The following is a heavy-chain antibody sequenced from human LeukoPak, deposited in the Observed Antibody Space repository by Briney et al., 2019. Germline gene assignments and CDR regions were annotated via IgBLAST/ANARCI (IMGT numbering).Heavy chain of an antibody. CDR2: IYYSGTT. Sequence: SETLSLTCTVSGGSISPYYWSWIRQPPGKGLEWVGYIYYSGTTNYYPSLKSRVTISVDTSKNQFSLKLSSVTAADTAVYYCARIEYSSGWYYFDYWGQGTLVTVSS. CDR1: GGSISPYY. D-gene: IGHD6-19*01. V-gene: IGHV4-59*01. J-gene: IGHJ4*02. CDR3: ARIEYSSGWYYFDY.